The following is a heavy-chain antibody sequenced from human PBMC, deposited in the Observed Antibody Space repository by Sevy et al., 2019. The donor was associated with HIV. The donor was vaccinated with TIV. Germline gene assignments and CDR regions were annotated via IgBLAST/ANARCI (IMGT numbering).Heavy chain of an antibody. D-gene: IGHD3-22*01. CDR3: AKVTYYYDSSGYYYDY. J-gene: IGHJ4*02. Sequence: GGSLRLSCVASGFTFSSYGMHWVRQAPGKGLEWVAVISYDGSNKYYADSVKGRFTISRDNSKNTLYLQMNSLRAEDTAVYYCAKVTYYYDSSGYYYDYWGQGTLVTVSS. CDR1: GFTFSSYG. V-gene: IGHV3-30*18. CDR2: ISYDGSNK.